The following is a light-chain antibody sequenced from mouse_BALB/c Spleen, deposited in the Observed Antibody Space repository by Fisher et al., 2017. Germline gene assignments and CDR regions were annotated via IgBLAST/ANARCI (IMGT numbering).Light chain of an antibody. CDR1: SSVSY. V-gene: IGKV4-68*01. CDR3: QQWSSSPPT. Sequence: IVLTQSPAIMSASPGEKVTMTCSASSSVSYMYWYQQKPRSSPKPWIYLTSNLASGVPARFSGSGSGTSYSLTISSMEAEDAATYYCQQWSSSPPTFGGGTKLEIK. CDR2: LTS. J-gene: IGKJ2*01.